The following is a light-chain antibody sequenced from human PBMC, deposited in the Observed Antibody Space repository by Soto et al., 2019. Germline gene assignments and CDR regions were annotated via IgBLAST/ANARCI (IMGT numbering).Light chain of an antibody. CDR3: QQYGYLVT. CDR1: QSITNNY. J-gene: IGKJ4*02. Sequence: EIVLTQSQGTLSLSPGERATLSCRASQSITNNYLAWYQQKPGRAHRLLIYGASSRATGIPDRCSGSGSGTDFTLTISRLEPEDFAMYYCQQYGYLVTFGGGTKVEIK. V-gene: IGKV3-20*01. CDR2: GAS.